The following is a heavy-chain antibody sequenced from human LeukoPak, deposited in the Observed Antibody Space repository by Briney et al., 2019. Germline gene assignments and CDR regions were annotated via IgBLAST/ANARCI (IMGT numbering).Heavy chain of an antibody. CDR1: GGSISSYY. J-gene: IGHJ4*02. Sequence: SETLSLTCTVSGGSISSYYWSWIRQPPGKGLEWIGYIYYSGSTNHNPSLKSRVTISLDTSKNQFSLKLSSVTAADTAVFYCARENSGSYREFDYWGQGTLVTVSS. V-gene: IGHV4-59*12. D-gene: IGHD1-26*01. CDR2: IYYSGST. CDR3: ARENSGSYREFDY.